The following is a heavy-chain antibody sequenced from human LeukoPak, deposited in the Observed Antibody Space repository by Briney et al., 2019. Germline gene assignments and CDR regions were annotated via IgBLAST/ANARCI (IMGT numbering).Heavy chain of an antibody. CDR1: GFTFSSYW. Sequence: GGSLRLSCAASGFTFSSYWMHWVRQAPGKGLVWVSRINSDGSSTSYADSVKGRFTISRDNAKNTLYLQMNSLRAEDTAVYYCAKVPRIQLWLGYFDYWGQGTLVTVSS. D-gene: IGHD5-18*01. J-gene: IGHJ4*02. CDR3: AKVPRIQLWLGYFDY. V-gene: IGHV3-74*01. CDR2: INSDGSST.